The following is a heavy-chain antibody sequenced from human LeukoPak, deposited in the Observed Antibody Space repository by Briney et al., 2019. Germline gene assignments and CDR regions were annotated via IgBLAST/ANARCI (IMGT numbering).Heavy chain of an antibody. CDR2: ISGSGGST. V-gene: IGHV3-23*01. D-gene: IGHD6-13*01. J-gene: IGHJ4*02. Sequence: PGGSLRLSRAASGFTFSSYAMSWVRQAPGKGLEWVSAISGSGGSTYYADSVKGRFTISGDNSKNTLYLQMNSLRAEDTAVYYCAKDPPIAAAGSYFDYWGQGTLVTVSS. CDR3: AKDPPIAAAGSYFDY. CDR1: GFTFSSYA.